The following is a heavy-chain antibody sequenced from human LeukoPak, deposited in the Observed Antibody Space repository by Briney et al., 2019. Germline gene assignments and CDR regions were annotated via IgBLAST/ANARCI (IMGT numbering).Heavy chain of an antibody. D-gene: IGHD3-3*01. CDR3: ARGSPDEYYDYNTYYYGMDV. V-gene: IGHV4-30-4*01. J-gene: IGHJ6*02. Sequence: SQTLSLTCTVSGGSISSGDYYWSWIRQPPGKGLEWIGYIYYSGSTYYNPSLKSRVTISVDTSKNQFSLKLSSVTAADTAVYYCARGSPDEYYDYNTYYYGMDVWGQGTTVTVSS. CDR1: GGSISSGDYY. CDR2: IYYSGST.